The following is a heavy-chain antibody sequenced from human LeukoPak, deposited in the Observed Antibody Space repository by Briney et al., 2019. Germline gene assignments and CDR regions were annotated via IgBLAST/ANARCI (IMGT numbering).Heavy chain of an antibody. CDR2: IYYSGST. D-gene: IGHD6-13*01. CDR3: ARESQQLRNWFDP. Sequence: SETLSLTCTVSGGSISSYYWSWIRQPPGKGLEWIGYIYYSGSTNYNPSLKSRVTISVDTSKNQFSLKLSSVTAADTAVYYCARESQQLRNWFDPWGQGTLVTVSS. CDR1: GGSISSYY. V-gene: IGHV4-59*01. J-gene: IGHJ5*02.